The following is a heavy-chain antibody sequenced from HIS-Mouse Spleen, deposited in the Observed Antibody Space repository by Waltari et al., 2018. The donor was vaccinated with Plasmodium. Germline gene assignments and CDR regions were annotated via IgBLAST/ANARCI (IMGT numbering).Heavy chain of an antibody. CDR3: ARSLGDDY. Sequence: QVQLVQSGVEVKVSCKASGYTFTSYGISWVRQAPGQGLEWMGWISAYNGNTMTTDTSTSTAYMELRSLRYDDTAVYYCARSLGDDYWGQGTLVTVSS. CDR2: ISAYNGN. CDR1: GYTFTSYG. V-gene: IGHV1-18*01. J-gene: IGHJ4*02. D-gene: IGHD3-16*01.